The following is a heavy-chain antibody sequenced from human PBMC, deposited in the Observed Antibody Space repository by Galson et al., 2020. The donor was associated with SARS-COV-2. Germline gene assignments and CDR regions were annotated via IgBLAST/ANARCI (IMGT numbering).Heavy chain of an antibody. CDR3: TTHYYDSSPGFDY. J-gene: IGHJ4*02. CDR1: GFTFSNAW. D-gene: IGHD3-22*01. V-gene: IGHV3-15*01. CDR2: IKSKTEGGTR. Sequence: GESLKISCAASGFTFSNAWMSWVRQAPGKGLEWVANIKSKTEGGTRDYAAPVKGRFTISRDDSKNTLYLQMNSLKTEDTGVYYCTTHYYDSSPGFDYWGQGTLVTVSS.